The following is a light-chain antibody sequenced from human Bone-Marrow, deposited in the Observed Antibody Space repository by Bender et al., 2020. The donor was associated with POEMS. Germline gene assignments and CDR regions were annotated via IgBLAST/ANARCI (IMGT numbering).Light chain of an antibody. CDR3: SSYTSASTWV. CDR1: SSDVGSYNR. J-gene: IGLJ3*02. CDR2: EVI. Sequence: QSVLTQPPSVAGSPGQSVTIFCTGTSSDVGSYNRVSWYQQPPGTAPKLVIYEVINRPSGVPDRFSGSKSGNTASLTISGLQAEDEAEYYCSSYTSASTWVFGGGTKLTVL. V-gene: IGLV2-18*02.